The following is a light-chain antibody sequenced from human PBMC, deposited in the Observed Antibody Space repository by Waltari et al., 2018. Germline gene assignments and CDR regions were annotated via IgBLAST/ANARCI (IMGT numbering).Light chain of an antibody. V-gene: IGKV3-15*01. CDR2: GAF. Sequence: ETVMTQSPATLSVSPGERATLSCGASQSVSSNLAWYQQRPGQAPRLLIYGAFTRATGVPARFSGSGSGTEFTLTISSLQSEDFALYYCQQYNSWPETFGQGTKVEI. J-gene: IGKJ1*01. CDR3: QQYNSWPET. CDR1: QSVSSN.